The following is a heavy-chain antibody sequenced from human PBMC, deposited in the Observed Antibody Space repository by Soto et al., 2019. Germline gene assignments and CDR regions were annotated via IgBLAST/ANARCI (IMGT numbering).Heavy chain of an antibody. CDR1: GYTFTSYD. Sequence: GASVKVSCKASGYTFTSYDINWVRQATGQGLEWMGWMNPNSGNTGYAQKFQGRVTMTRNTSISTAYMELSSLRSEDTAVYYCARAWGYYYYYGMDVWGQGTTVTVSS. J-gene: IGHJ6*02. CDR2: MNPNSGNT. V-gene: IGHV1-8*01. D-gene: IGHD3-16*01. CDR3: ARAWGYYYYYGMDV.